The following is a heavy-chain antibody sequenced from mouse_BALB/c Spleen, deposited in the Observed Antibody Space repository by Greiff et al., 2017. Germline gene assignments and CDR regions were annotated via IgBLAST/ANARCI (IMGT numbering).Heavy chain of an antibody. J-gene: IGHJ3*01. CDR1: GFTFSSFG. CDR2: ISSGSSTI. D-gene: IGHD2-3*01. Sequence: EVKLVESGGGLVQPGGSRKLSCAASGFTFSSFGMHWVRQAPEQGLEWVAYISSGSSTIYYADTVKGRFTISRDNPKNTLFLQMTSLRSEDAAMYYCARTDGYYDWFAYWGQGTLVTVSA. CDR3: ARTDGYYDWFAY. V-gene: IGHV5-17*02.